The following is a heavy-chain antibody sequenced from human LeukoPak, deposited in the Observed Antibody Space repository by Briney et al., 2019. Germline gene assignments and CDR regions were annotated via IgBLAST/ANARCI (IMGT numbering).Heavy chain of an antibody. V-gene: IGHV6-1*01. CDR2: TYYRSKWYN. CDR3: ARDRMAVAVAGVVLDY. CDR1: GDSVSSNSAA. Sequence: SQTLSLTCAISGDSVSSNSAAWNWIRQSPSRGLEWLGRTYYRSKWYNDYAVSVKSRITINPDTSKNQFSLKLNSVTPEDTAVYYCARDRMAVAVAGVVLDYWGQGTLVTVSS. D-gene: IGHD6-19*01. J-gene: IGHJ4*02.